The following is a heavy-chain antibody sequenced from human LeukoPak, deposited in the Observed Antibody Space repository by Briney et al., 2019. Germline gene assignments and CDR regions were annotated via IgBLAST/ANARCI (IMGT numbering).Heavy chain of an antibody. CDR1: GFTFSSYG. J-gene: IGHJ4*02. Sequence: GGTLRLSCAASGFTFSSYGMSWVRQAPGKGLEWVSSISRSGDTIYYADSLKGRFTISRDNAKNSLYLQMNSLRAEDTAVYYCVRDNGGTSPFDYWGQGTLVTVSS. CDR3: VRDNGGTSPFDY. D-gene: IGHD4-23*01. CDR2: ISRSGDTI. V-gene: IGHV3-48*04.